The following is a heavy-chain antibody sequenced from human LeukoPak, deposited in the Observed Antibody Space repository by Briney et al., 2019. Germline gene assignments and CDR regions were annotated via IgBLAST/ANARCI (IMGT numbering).Heavy chain of an antibody. J-gene: IGHJ4*02. CDR3: VRIRGLGLFDY. V-gene: IGHV6-1*01. CDR2: TYYRSQWFD. Sequence: HSLTLSLTCAISGDSVPDNRASWGWIRQSPSRGLEWLGRTYYRSQWFDDYAPSLRSRITINPDTSKNQFSLQLTSVAPEDTAVYYCVRIRGLGLFDYWGQGTLVTVSS. CDR1: GDSVPDNRAS. D-gene: IGHD1-26*01.